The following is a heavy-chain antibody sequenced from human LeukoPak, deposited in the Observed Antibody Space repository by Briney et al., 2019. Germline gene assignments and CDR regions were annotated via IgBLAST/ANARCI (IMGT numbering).Heavy chain of an antibody. CDR1: GYTFTSYD. J-gene: IGHJ4*02. Sequence: GASVKVSCKASGYTFTSYDVHWVRQATGQGLEWMGWMNPYTGNPGYAQKFQGRVTMTRDTSINTVYMEVGSLRSDDTAVYYCATAPLNDFWSGLDYWGQGTLVTVSS. CDR3: ATAPLNDFWSGLDY. D-gene: IGHD3-3*01. V-gene: IGHV1-8*01. CDR2: MNPYTGNP.